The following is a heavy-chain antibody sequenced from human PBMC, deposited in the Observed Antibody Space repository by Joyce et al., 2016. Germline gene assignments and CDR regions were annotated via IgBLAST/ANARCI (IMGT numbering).Heavy chain of an antibody. CDR3: ARSTWNSGFDY. Sequence: EVQLVESGGGLVQPGGSLRLSCEGSGFTFSDHFIDWVRQAPGKGLEWVARSRNRADSTEYAASVKDRFTISRDDPKNTLYLQMNRLEIEDTAVYFCARSTWNSGFDYWGQGTLVTVSS. CDR2: SRNRADST. CDR1: GFTFSDHF. D-gene: IGHD1-1*01. J-gene: IGHJ4*02. V-gene: IGHV3-72*01.